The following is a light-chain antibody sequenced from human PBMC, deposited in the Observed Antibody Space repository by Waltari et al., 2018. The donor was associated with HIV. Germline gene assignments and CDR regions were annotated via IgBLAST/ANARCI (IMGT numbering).Light chain of an antibody. Sequence: IVMTQSPATLSVYPGERATLSCRASQRVSNKLAWYQQKPGQAPRLLMSDASTRVTGITARFSGSGSGTDFTLTISSLQSGDFAIYYCQQYNNWLTFGGGTKVEIK. CDR2: DAS. V-gene: IGKV3-15*01. CDR3: QQYNNWLT. CDR1: QRVSNK. J-gene: IGKJ4*01.